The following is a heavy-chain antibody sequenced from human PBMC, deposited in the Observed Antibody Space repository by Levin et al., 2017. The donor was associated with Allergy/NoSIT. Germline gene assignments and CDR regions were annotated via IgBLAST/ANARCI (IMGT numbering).Heavy chain of an antibody. D-gene: IGHD1-26*01. CDR3: ARAPWGSGSYHDFDY. J-gene: IGHJ4*02. CDR1: GYTFTSYG. V-gene: IGHV1-18*01. CDR2: ISAYNGNT. Sequence: ASVKVSCKASGYTFTSYGISWVRQAPGQGLEWMGWISAYNGNTNYAQKLQGRVTMTTDTSTSTAYMELRSLRSDDTAVYYCARAPWGSGSYHDFDYWGQGTLVTVSS.